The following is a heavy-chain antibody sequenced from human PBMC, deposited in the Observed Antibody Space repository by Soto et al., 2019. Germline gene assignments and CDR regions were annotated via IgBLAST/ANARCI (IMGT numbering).Heavy chain of an antibody. D-gene: IGHD5-12*01. V-gene: IGHV1-2*02. Sequence: GASVKVSCKTSGDSFNDYYIHWVRQAPGQGLEWMGWINPNGGATKYAQKFQGRVTVTRDTSIRTVYMELSSLRSDDTAVYYCAIESGGATATLDYYYFYMDVWGKGTTVTVSS. CDR3: AIESGGATATLDYYYFYMDV. CDR2: INPNGGAT. J-gene: IGHJ6*03. CDR1: GDSFNDYY.